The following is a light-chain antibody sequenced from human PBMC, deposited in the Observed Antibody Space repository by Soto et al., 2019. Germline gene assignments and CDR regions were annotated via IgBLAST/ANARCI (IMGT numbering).Light chain of an antibody. CDR2: DGS. Sequence: EIVMTQSPVTLSVSPGERATLSCRASQSVSNNLAWYQQKPGQAPRLLIYDGSTRATGIPARFSGSGSGTDFTLTISSLQSEDFAVYHCRQYNNWITFGGGTKVEIK. CDR3: RQYNNWIT. CDR1: QSVSNN. V-gene: IGKV3-15*01. J-gene: IGKJ4*01.